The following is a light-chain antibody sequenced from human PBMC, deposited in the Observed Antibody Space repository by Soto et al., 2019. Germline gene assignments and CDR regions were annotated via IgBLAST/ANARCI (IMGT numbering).Light chain of an antibody. CDR1: SRDVGGYNY. CDR3: SSYTTSNTRQIV. J-gene: IGLJ1*01. V-gene: IGLV2-14*03. CDR2: DVS. Sequence: QSVLTQPASVSGSPGQSITISCTGTSRDVGGYNYVSWYQHHPGKAPKLIIYDVSNRPSGVSNRFSGSKSGNTASLTISGLQPEDEADYYCSSYTTSNTRQIVFGTGTKLTVL.